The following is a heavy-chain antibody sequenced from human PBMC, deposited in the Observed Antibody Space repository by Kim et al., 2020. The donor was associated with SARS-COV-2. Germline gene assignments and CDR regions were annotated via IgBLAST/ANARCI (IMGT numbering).Heavy chain of an antibody. CDR2: INHSGST. CDR3: ASMNYYGSGSYRTPAPKYYYYGMDV. CDR1: GGSFSGYY. D-gene: IGHD3-10*01. Sequence: SETLSLTCAVYGGSFSGYYWSWIRQPPGKGLEWIGEINHSGSTNYNPSLKSRVTISVDTSKNQFSLKLSSVTAADTAVYYCASMNYYGSGSYRTPAPKYYYYGMDVWGQGTTVTVSS. J-gene: IGHJ6*02. V-gene: IGHV4-34*01.